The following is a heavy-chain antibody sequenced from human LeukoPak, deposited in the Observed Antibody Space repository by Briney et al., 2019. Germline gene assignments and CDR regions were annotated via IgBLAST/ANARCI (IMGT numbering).Heavy chain of an antibody. Sequence: ASVKVSCKASGYTFTGYYMHWVRQAPGQGLEWMGWINPNSGGTNYAQKFQGRVTMTRDTSISTAYMELSRLRSDDTAVYYCARDLLGWRGKYFDPWGQGTLVTISS. V-gene: IGHV1-2*02. J-gene: IGHJ5*02. CDR1: GYTFTGYY. CDR3: ARDLLGWRGKYFDP. CDR2: INPNSGGT. D-gene: IGHD2-15*01.